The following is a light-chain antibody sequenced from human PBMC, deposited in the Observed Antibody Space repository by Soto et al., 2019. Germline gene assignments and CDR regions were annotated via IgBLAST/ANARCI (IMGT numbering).Light chain of an antibody. CDR1: SSDVGGYNY. Sequence: QSALTQPPSASGSPGQSVTISCTGTSSDVGGYNYVSWYQQHPGKAPKLLIHDVSKRPSGVPDRFSGSKSGNAASLTVSGLQAEDEADYYCGSYAGSKGVVFGGGTQLTV. V-gene: IGLV2-8*01. J-gene: IGLJ2*01. CDR3: GSYAGSKGVV. CDR2: DVS.